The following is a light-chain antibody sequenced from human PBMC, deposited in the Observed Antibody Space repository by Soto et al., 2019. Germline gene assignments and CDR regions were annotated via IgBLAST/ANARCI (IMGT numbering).Light chain of an antibody. CDR1: QNINNY. Sequence: DIQMTQSPNSLSAAVGDRVTITCLASQNINNYLNWYQQEPGRAPKLLIYDASNLEAGVPSRFRGSGSGTDFTFTISRLQPEDIETYYCQQYENLTSFGQGTRLEIK. V-gene: IGKV1-33*01. CDR2: DAS. CDR3: QQYENLTS. J-gene: IGKJ5*01.